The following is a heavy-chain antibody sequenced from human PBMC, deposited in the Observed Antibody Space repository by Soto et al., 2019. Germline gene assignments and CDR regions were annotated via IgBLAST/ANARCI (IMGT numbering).Heavy chain of an antibody. CDR2: INHSGST. Sequence: SETLSLTCAVYGGSFSGYYWSWIRQPPGKGLEWIGEINHSGSTNYNPSLKSRVTISVDTSKNQFSLKLSSVTAADTAVYYCASDDYYGSGSPVHWGQGTLVTVSS. V-gene: IGHV4-34*01. CDR1: GGSFSGYY. J-gene: IGHJ4*02. D-gene: IGHD3-10*01. CDR3: ASDDYYGSGSPVH.